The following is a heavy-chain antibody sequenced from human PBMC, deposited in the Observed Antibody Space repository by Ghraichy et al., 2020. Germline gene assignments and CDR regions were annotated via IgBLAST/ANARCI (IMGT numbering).Heavy chain of an antibody. CDR2: ISYDEVNK. D-gene: IGHD6-13*01. J-gene: IGHJ4*02. V-gene: IGHV3-30*18. CDR1: GFTFRNHG. Sequence: GGSLRLSCAASGFTFRNHGIHWVRQAPGKGLEWVALISYDEVNKFYAESVKGRFTISRDNSKNTLHLQMNSLRSEDTAVYYCANGHAAGPWGTYFDFWGQGTLVTVSS. CDR3: ANGHAAGPWGTYFDF.